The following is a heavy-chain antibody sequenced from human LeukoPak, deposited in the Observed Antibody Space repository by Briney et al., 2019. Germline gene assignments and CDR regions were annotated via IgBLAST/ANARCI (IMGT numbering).Heavy chain of an antibody. D-gene: IGHD4-17*01. J-gene: IGHJ3*02. CDR2: ISSGGNI. CDR1: GFIVSSNY. CDR3: ARYITVTTDAFDI. V-gene: IGHV3-53*01. Sequence: GGSLRLSCAASGFIVSSNYMSWVRQAPGKGLEWVSVISSGGNIYYADSVKGRFTISRDNAKNSLYLQMNSLRAEDTAVYYCARYITVTTDAFDIWGQGTMVTVSS.